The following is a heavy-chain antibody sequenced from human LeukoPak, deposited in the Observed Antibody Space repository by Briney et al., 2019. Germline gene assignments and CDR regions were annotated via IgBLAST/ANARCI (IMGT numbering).Heavy chain of an antibody. J-gene: IGHJ4*02. V-gene: IGHV1-69*05. CDR2: IIPIFGTA. CDR1: GGTFSSYA. D-gene: IGHD3-22*01. CDR3: ARGGGREYYYDSSGYYPGKYSFDY. Sequence: SVKVSCKASGGTFSSYAISWVRQAPGQGLEWMGGIIPIFGTANYAQKFQGRVTITTDDSTSTAYMELSSLRSEDTAVYYCARGGGREYYYDSSGYYPGKYSFDYWGQGTLVTVSS.